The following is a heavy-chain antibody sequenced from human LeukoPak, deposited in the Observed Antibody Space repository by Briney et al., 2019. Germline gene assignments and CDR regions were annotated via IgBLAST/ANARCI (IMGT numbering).Heavy chain of an antibody. V-gene: IGHV4-59*01. J-gene: IGHJ2*01. Sequence: SETPSLTCTVSGGSISSNYWSWIRQPPGKGLECIGYIYYSGSTNYNPSLKSRITISVDTSKNQFSLKLSSVTAADTAMYYCARTAMVPAAMHTWCFDLWGRGTLVTVSS. CDR1: GGSISSNY. CDR2: IYYSGST. CDR3: ARTAMVPAAMHTWCFDL. D-gene: IGHD2-2*01.